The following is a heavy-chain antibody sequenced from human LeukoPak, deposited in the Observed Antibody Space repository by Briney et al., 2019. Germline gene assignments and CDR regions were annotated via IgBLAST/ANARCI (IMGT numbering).Heavy chain of an antibody. CDR3: ARERKGNAFDI. D-gene: IGHD1-14*01. Sequence: GGSLRLSCAASGFTFDDYRMSWVRQAPGKGLEGVSGINWNGGSTGYADSVKGRFTISRDNAKNSLYLQMNSLRAEDTALYHCARERKGNAFDIWGQGTMVTVSS. CDR2: INWNGGST. V-gene: IGHV3-20*01. CDR1: GFTFDDYR. J-gene: IGHJ3*02.